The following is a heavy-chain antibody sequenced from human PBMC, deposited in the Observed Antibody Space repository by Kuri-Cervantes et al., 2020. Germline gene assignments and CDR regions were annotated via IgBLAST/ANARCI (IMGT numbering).Heavy chain of an antibody. CDR1: GFTFSSYS. J-gene: IGHJ6*03. CDR2: ISSSSSYI. V-gene: IGHV3-21*01. Sequence: GESLKISCAASGFTFSSYSMNWVRQAPGKGLEWVSSISSSSSYIYYADSVKGRFTISRDNSKSTLYLQMNSLRVEDTAVYYCARGGLGFLEWLLEPANYYMDVWGKGTTVTVSS. CDR3: ARGGLGFLEWLLEPANYYMDV. D-gene: IGHD3-3*01.